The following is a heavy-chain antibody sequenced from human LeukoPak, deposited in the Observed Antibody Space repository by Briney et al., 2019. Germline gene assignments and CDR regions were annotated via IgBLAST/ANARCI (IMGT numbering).Heavy chain of an antibody. D-gene: IGHD1-26*01. CDR2: ISYDGSNK. J-gene: IGHJ5*02. CDR3: AKEHSGSYIA. V-gene: IGHV3-30*18. Sequence: PGGSLRLSCAASGFTFSSYGMHWVRQAPGKGLEWVAVISYDGSNKYYADSVKGRFTISRDNSKNTLYLQMNSLRAEDTAVYYCAKEHSGSYIAWGQGTLVTVSS. CDR1: GFTFSSYG.